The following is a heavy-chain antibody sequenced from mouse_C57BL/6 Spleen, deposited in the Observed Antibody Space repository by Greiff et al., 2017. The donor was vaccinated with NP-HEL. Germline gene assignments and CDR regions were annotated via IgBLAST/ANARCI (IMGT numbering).Heavy chain of an antibody. CDR1: GYTFTSYW. Sequence: VQLQQPGAELVRPGSSVKLSCKASGYTFTSYWMHWVKQRPIQGLEWIGNIDPSDSETHYNQKFKDKATLTVDKSSSTAYMQLSSLTSEDSAVYYCARFDGYYGYFDYWGQGTTLTVSS. J-gene: IGHJ2*01. V-gene: IGHV1-52*01. CDR2: IDPSDSET. D-gene: IGHD2-3*01. CDR3: ARFDGYYGYFDY.